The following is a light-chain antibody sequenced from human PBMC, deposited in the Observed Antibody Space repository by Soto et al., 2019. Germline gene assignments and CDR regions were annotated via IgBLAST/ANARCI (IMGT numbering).Light chain of an antibody. Sequence: QSALTQPASVSGSPGQSITISCTGTSSDVGGYNYVSWYQQHPGNAPKLMIYEVSNRPSGVSNRFSGSKSGNTASLTISGLQVEDEADYYCSSYTSSSIDYVFGTGTKLTVL. J-gene: IGLJ1*01. CDR1: SSDVGGYNY. V-gene: IGLV2-14*01. CDR3: SSYTSSSIDYV. CDR2: EVS.